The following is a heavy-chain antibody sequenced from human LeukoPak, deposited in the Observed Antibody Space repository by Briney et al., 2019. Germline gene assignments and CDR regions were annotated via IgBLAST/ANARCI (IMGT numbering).Heavy chain of an antibody. Sequence: SETLSLTCTVSGYSISSGYYWGWIRPPPGKGLEWIGSIYHSGSTYYNPSLKSRVTISVDTSKNQFSLKLSSVTAADTAVYYCARGWGARFNWFDPWGQGTLVTVSS. CDR2: IYHSGST. CDR1: GYSISSGYY. CDR3: ARGWGARFNWFDP. V-gene: IGHV4-38-2*02. J-gene: IGHJ5*02. D-gene: IGHD3-16*01.